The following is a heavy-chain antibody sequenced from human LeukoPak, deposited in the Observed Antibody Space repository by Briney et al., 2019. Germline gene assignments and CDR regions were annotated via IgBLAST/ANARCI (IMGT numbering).Heavy chain of an antibody. CDR2: IIPIFGTA. J-gene: IGHJ6*03. CDR3: ARADHCSGGSCYSDYYYYYYMDV. Sequence: SVKVSCKASGGTFSSYAISWVRQAPGQGLEWMGRIIPIFGTANYAQKFQGRVTITTDESTSTAYMELSSLRSEDTAVYYCARADHCSGGSCYSDYYYYYYMDVWGKGTTVTVSS. CDR1: GGTFSSYA. D-gene: IGHD2-15*01. V-gene: IGHV1-69*05.